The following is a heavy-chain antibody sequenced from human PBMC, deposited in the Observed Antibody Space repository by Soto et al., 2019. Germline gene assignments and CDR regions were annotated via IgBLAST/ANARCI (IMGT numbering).Heavy chain of an antibody. CDR1: GGSISSGGYY. D-gene: IGHD3-9*01. V-gene: IGHV4-31*03. J-gene: IGHJ4*02. CDR2: IYYSGST. Sequence: QVQLQESGPGLVKPSQTLSLTCTVSGGSISSGGYYWSWIRQHPGKGLEWIGYIYYSGSTYYNPSLKSRVTISVDTSKNQFSLTLSSVTAADTAVYYCARAVYDILTGRLSYFDYWGQGTLVTVSS. CDR3: ARAVYDILTGRLSYFDY.